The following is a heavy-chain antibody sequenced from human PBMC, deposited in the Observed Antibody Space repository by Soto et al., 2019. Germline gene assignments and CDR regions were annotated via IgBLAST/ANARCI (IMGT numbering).Heavy chain of an antibody. J-gene: IGHJ6*02. CDR2: IIPIFGTA. CDR1: GGTFSSYA. CDR3: AAPVVVVAATRIYYYGMDV. V-gene: IGHV1-69*13. D-gene: IGHD2-15*01. Sequence: ASVKVSCKASGGTFSSYAISWVRQAPGQGLEWMGGIIPIFGTANYAQKFQGRVTITADESTSTAYMELSSLRSEDTAVYYCAAPVVVVAATRIYYYGMDVWGQGTTVTVSS.